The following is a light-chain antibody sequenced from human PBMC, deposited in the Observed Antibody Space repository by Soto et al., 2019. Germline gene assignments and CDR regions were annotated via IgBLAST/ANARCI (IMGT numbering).Light chain of an antibody. CDR2: DAS. CDR1: QSVSSF. V-gene: IGKV3-11*01. J-gene: IGKJ1*01. Sequence: EIVLTQSPAPLSLPPGERATLSCRASQSVSSFLAWYQQKPGQAPRLLISDASTRATGIPARFSGSGSGTDFTLTISSLEPEDFAVYYCQQRGNWPQTFGQGTKVEIK. CDR3: QQRGNWPQT.